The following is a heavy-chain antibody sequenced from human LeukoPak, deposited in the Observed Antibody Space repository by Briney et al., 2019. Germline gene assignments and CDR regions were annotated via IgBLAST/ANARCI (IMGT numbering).Heavy chain of an antibody. CDR1: GFTFSNAW. Sequence: WGSLRLSCAASGFTFSNAWMSWVRQAPGKGLEWVGRIKSKTDGGTTDYAAPVKGRFTISRDDSKNTLYLQMNSLKTEDTAVYYCTTDWNGSGWEFDYWGQGTLVTVSS. V-gene: IGHV3-15*01. D-gene: IGHD6-19*01. CDR2: IKSKTDGGTT. CDR3: TTDWNGSGWEFDY. J-gene: IGHJ4*02.